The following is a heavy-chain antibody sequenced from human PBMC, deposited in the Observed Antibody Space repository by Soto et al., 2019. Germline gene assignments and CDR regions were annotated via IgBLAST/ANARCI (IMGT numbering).Heavy chain of an antibody. CDR1: GDSVSSNSAA. CDR2: AYYRSQWYY. D-gene: IGHD2-21*02. V-gene: IGHV6-1*01. CDR3: TIRKGDSRPYNGMDV. J-gene: IGHJ6*02. Sequence: PSQTLSLTCAISGDSVSSNSAAWNWIRQSPSRGLEWLGRAYYRSQWYYDSADSVRSRITVIPDTSKNQFSLQLNSVTPEDTAVYYCTIRKGDSRPYNGMDVWGQGTTVTVSS.